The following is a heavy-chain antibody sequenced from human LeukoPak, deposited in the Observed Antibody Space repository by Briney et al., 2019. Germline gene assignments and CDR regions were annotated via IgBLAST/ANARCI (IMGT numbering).Heavy chain of an antibody. D-gene: IGHD3-22*01. Sequence: SETLSLTCAVSGGSISSGGYSWSWLRQPPGKGLEWIGYIHHSGSTYYNPSLKSRVTISVDRSKNQFSLKLSSVTAADTAVYYCARVDSSGYDAFDIWGQGTMVTVSS. CDR3: ARVDSSGYDAFDI. J-gene: IGHJ3*02. CDR2: IHHSGST. V-gene: IGHV4-30-2*01. CDR1: GGSISSGGYS.